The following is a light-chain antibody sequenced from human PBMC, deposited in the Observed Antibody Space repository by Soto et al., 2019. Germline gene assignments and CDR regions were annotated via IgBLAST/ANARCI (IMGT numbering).Light chain of an antibody. CDR1: QDISNS. J-gene: IGKJ5*01. CDR3: QQYKSYPLT. V-gene: IGKV1-16*02. CDR2: AAS. Sequence: DIQMTQSPSSLSASVGDRVTLTCRASQDISNSLVWFQQKPGKATKSLIYAASSLQSGVPSKFSGSGSGTDFTLTISSLQPEDFATYYCQQYKSYPLTCGQGTRLEIK.